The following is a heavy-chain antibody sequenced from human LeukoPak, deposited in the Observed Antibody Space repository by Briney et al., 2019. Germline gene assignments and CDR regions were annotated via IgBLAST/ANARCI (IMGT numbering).Heavy chain of an antibody. Sequence: RASVKVSCKASGYTFTGYYMHWVRQAPGQGLEWMGWINPNSGGTNYAQKFQGRVTMTRDTSISTAYMELSRLRSDDTAVYYCARDGVRYFVSPYGMDVWGQGTTVTVSS. CDR3: ARDGVRYFVSPYGMDV. CDR1: GYTFTGYY. V-gene: IGHV1-2*02. CDR2: INPNSGGT. J-gene: IGHJ6*02. D-gene: IGHD3-9*01.